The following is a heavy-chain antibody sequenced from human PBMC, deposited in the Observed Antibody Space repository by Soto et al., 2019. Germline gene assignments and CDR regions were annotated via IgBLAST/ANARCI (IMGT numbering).Heavy chain of an antibody. CDR1: GFTFSSYG. V-gene: IGHV3-30*18. CDR3: AKVPLRGYCSSTSCYLAGYYYGMDV. J-gene: IGHJ6*02. D-gene: IGHD2-2*01. CDR2: ISYDGSNK. Sequence: PGGSLRLSCAASGFTFSSYGMHWVRQAPGKGLEWVAVISYDGSNKYYADSVKGRFTISRDNSKNTLYLQMNSLRAEDTAVYYCAKVPLRGYCSSTSCYLAGYYYGMDVWGQGTTVTVSS.